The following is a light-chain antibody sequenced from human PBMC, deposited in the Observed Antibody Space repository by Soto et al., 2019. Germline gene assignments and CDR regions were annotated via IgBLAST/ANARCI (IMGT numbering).Light chain of an antibody. CDR3: QQYKSYPWT. CDR2: KAS. Sequence: IQMTQSPSTLSASVGDRVTITCRASQSISSWLAWYQQKPGKAPKLLIYKASSLESVVPSRFSGSGSGTEFTLTISSLQPDDFATYSCQQYKSYPWTFGQGTKVEIK. J-gene: IGKJ1*01. CDR1: QSISSW. V-gene: IGKV1-5*03.